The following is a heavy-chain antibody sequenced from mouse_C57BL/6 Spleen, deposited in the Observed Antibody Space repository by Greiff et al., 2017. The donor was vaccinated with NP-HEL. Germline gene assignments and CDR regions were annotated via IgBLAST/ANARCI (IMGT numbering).Heavy chain of an antibody. J-gene: IGHJ2*01. Sequence: VKLMESGPELVKPGASVKISCKASGYAFSSSWMNWVKQRPGTGLEWIGRIYPGDGDTNYNGKFKGKATLTADKSSSTADIQLSSLTSEDAAVYFCARGTTVVAYYFDYWGQGTTLTVSS. D-gene: IGHD1-1*01. CDR3: ARGTTVVAYYFDY. CDR1: GYAFSSSW. V-gene: IGHV1-82*01. CDR2: IYPGDGDT.